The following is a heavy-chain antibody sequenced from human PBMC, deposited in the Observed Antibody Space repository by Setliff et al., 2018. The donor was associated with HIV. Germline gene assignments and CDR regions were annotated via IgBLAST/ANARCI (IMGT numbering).Heavy chain of an antibody. D-gene: IGHD3-16*01. CDR2: INHYGSG. Sequence: SETLSLTCAVYGESFNDYYWSWIRLPPGKGLEWIGEINHYGSGNDNPSLKSRVTISVDTSKNQFSLKLSSVTAADTAVYYCARVFPHPYGNSWFDTWGQGILVTVSS. J-gene: IGHJ5*02. CDR3: ARVFPHPYGNSWFDT. V-gene: IGHV4-34*01. CDR1: GESFNDYY.